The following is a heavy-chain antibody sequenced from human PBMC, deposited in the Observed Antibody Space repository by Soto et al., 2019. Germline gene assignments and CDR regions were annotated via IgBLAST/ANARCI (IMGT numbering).Heavy chain of an antibody. CDR3: ATSTIAAAEVGAFDI. CDR1: GFTFSSYW. J-gene: IGHJ3*02. V-gene: IGHV3-7*05. Sequence: GGSLRLSRAASGFTFSSYWMSWVRQAPGKGLEWVANIKQDGSEKYYVDSVKGRFTISRDNAKNSLYLQMNSLRAEDTAVYYCATSTIAAAEVGAFDIWGQGTMVTVSS. D-gene: IGHD6-13*01. CDR2: IKQDGSEK.